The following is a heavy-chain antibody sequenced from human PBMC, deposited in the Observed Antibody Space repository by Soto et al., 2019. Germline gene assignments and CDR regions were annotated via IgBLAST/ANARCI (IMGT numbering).Heavy chain of an antibody. Sequence: GSLRLSCAAAGLNLSSAWMTWVRQAPGKGLEWVGSIKKRADGGTAAHATPVKGRFTISRDDSKDTLYLQMNRLKTEDTAVYYCNTVNPYKYDSRGHYYWGQGTLVTVSS. D-gene: IGHD3-22*01. V-gene: IGHV3-15*01. CDR2: IKKRADGGTA. J-gene: IGHJ4*02. CDR1: GLNLSSAW. CDR3: NTVNPYKYDSRGHYY.